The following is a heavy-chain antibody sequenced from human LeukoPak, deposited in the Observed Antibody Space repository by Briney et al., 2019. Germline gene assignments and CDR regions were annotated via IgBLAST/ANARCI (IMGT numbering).Heavy chain of an antibody. J-gene: IGHJ3*02. CDR2: ISYDGSNK. Sequence: GGSLRLSCAASGFTFSSYGMHWVRQAPGKGLEWVAVISYDGSNKYYADSVKGRFTISRDNSKNTLYLQMNSLRAEDTAVYYCASRYFDWLLEGDSYAFDIWGQGTMVTVSS. CDR3: ASRYFDWLLEGDSYAFDI. D-gene: IGHD3-9*01. V-gene: IGHV3-30*03. CDR1: GFTFSSYG.